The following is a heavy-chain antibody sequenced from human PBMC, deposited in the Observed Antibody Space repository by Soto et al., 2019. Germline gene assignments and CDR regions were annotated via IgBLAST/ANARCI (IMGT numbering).Heavy chain of an antibody. D-gene: IGHD5-12*01. Sequence: EVQLLESGGGLVQPGGSLRLSCAASGFTFGSYAMTWARQAPGKGLEWLSGISGSGGGTYYADSVRGRFTISRDNSKNPLYLQIDSLRVDDTAVYYCARREIVVASSYWYFDLWGRGTLVTASS. CDR2: ISGSGGGT. J-gene: IGHJ2*01. CDR1: GFTFGSYA. V-gene: IGHV3-23*01. CDR3: ARREIVVASSYWYFDL.